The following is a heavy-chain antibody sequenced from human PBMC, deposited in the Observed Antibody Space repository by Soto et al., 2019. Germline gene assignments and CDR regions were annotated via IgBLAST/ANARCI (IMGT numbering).Heavy chain of an antibody. V-gene: IGHV3-23*01. J-gene: IGHJ4*02. CDR3: AKGYCGRTTCWIFDY. CDR1: GFSFSTNS. CDR2: ITGGGNST. Sequence: EVQLLESGGGLVQPGGSLRLSCAASGFSFSTNSMSWVRQAPGKGLEWVSTITGGGNSTYYADSVKGRLTISRDNSKNTLHLRMDSLRAEDTAIYYCAKGYCGRTTCWIFDYWRQGTLVTVSS. D-gene: IGHD2-2*01.